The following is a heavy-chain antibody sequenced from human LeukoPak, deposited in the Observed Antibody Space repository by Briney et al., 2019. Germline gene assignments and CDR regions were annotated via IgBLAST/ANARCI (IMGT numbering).Heavy chain of an antibody. Sequence: QTGGSLRLSCAASGFTFSGFAMSWVRRTPGKGLEWVSGISGSGDNTLYADSVKGRFTISRDNPKNTLYLEMNSLRAEDTAIYYCAKMKGHPLPKYYMDVWGQGTTVTVSS. D-gene: IGHD1-26*01. CDR1: GFTFSGFA. V-gene: IGHV3-23*01. CDR3: AKMKGHPLPKYYMDV. CDR2: ISGSGDNT. J-gene: IGHJ6*01.